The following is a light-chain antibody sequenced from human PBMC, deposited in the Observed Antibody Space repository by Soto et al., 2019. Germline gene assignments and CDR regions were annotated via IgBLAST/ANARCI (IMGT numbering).Light chain of an antibody. Sequence: QSALTQPPSASGSPGQSVTISCTGTSSDVGGYNYVSWYQHHPGKAPKLMIYEVSKRPSGVPDRFSGSKSGNTASLTVSGLQAEDEVDYYCSSYAGSNNFVFGTGTKVTVL. CDR1: SSDVGGYNY. CDR3: SSYAGSNNFV. CDR2: EVS. J-gene: IGLJ1*01. V-gene: IGLV2-8*01.